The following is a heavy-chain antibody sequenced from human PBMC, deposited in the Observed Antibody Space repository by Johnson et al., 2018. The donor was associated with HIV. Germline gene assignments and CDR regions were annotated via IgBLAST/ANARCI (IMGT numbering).Heavy chain of an antibody. V-gene: IGHV3-23*04. J-gene: IGHJ3*02. CDR1: GFTFSSYA. CDR3: AKPETGELSDAFDI. D-gene: IGHD7-27*01. CDR2: ISGSANST. Sequence: VQLVESGGGLVQPGGSLRLSCAASGFTFSSYAMSWVRQAPGKGLEWVSHISGSANSTYYADSVKGRFTVSRDNSKNSVYLQMNSLRAEDTALYYCAKPETGELSDAFDIWGQGTMVTVSS.